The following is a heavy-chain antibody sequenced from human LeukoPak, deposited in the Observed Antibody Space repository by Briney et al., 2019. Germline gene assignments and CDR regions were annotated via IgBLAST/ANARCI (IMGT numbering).Heavy chain of an antibody. D-gene: IGHD3-22*01. J-gene: IGHJ4*02. CDR1: GFTFDDYA. Sequence: GGSLRLSCAAFGFTFDDYAMHWVRQAPGKGLEWVSGISWNSGSIGYADSVKGRFTISRDNAKNSLYLQMNSLRAEDTALYYCAKDAADYYDSSGYYSFDYWGQGTLVTVSS. CDR3: AKDAADYYDSSGYYSFDY. CDR2: ISWNSGSI. V-gene: IGHV3-9*01.